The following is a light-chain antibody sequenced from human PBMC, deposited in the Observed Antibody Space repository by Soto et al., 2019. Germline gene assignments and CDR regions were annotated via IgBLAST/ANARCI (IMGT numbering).Light chain of an antibody. CDR1: SGHSSYA. CDR3: QTWGTGIHV. Sequence: QPVLTQSPSASSSLGASVKLTCTLSSGHSSYAIAWHQQQPEKGPRYLMKLNSDGSHSKGYGIPDRFSGSSSGAERYLTISSLQSEDEADYYCQTWGTGIHVFGGGTQLTVL. V-gene: IGLV4-69*01. J-gene: IGLJ7*01. CDR2: LNSDGSH.